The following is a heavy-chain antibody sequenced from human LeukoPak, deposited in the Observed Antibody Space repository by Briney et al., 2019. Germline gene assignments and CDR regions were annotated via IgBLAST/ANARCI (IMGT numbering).Heavy chain of an antibody. CDR1: GFTFNSHW. CDR2: INEDGSEK. J-gene: IGHJ4*02. CDR3: ARDGGFAFAESGY. Sequence: GGSLRLSCATSGFTFNSHWMTWVRQAPGRGLEWVANINEDGSEKYYVDSVKGRFTISRDNAKKSLSLQMNSLRAGDTAVYYCARDGGFAFAESGYWAEGTLVTVSS. D-gene: IGHD3-16*01. V-gene: IGHV3-7*01.